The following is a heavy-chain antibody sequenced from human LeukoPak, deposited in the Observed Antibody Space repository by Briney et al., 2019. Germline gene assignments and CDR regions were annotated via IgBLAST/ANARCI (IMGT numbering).Heavy chain of an antibody. D-gene: IGHD5-12*01. CDR2: ISYDGSNK. J-gene: IGHJ6*03. CDR1: GFTFSSYG. CDR3: AKVGGRVSGYRYYYYYYYMDV. Sequence: GGSLRLSCAASGFTFSSYGMHWVRQAPGKGLEWVAVISYDGSNKYYADSVKGRFTISRDNSKNTLYLQMNSLRAEDTAVYYCAKVGGRVSGYRYYYYYYYMDVWGKGTTVTVSS. V-gene: IGHV3-30*18.